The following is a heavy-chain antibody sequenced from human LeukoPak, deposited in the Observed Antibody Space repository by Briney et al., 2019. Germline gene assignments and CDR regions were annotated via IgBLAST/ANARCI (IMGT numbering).Heavy chain of an antibody. CDR2: INDTGRT. Sequence: SETLSLTCAVYGGSFSGYYWSWIRQPPGRGLQWIGEINDTGRTNYNPSLKSRVSMSVDTSKNQLSLKLSSVTAAATAVYYCVRGKRYSSSCLDYWGQGTLVTVSS. CDR1: GGSFSGYY. D-gene: IGHD6-13*01. J-gene: IGHJ4*02. V-gene: IGHV4-34*01. CDR3: VRGKRYSSSCLDY.